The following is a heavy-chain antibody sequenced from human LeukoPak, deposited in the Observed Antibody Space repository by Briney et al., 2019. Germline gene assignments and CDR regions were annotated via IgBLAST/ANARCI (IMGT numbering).Heavy chain of an antibody. D-gene: IGHD4-23*01. CDR1: GFTFSSYE. V-gene: IGHV3-48*03. J-gene: IGHJ4*02. Sequence: PGGSLRLSCAASGFTFSSYEMNWVRQAPGKGLEWVSYISSSGSTIYYADSVKGRFTISRDNAKNSLYLQMNSLRAKDTAVYYCARRGAGYGGNPIDYWGQGTLVTVSS. CDR2: ISSSGSTI. CDR3: ARRGAGYGGNPIDY.